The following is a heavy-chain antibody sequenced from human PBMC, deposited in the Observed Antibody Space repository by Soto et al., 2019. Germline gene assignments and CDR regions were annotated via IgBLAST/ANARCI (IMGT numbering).Heavy chain of an antibody. CDR1: GGTFSSYA. CDR3: ARDLSSGAMGAYYYGMDV. CDR2: IIPIFGTA. J-gene: IGHJ6*02. Sequence: GASVKVSCKASGGTFSSYAISWVRQAPGQGLEWMGGIIPIFGTANYAQKFQGRVTITADESTSTAYMELSSLRSEDTAVYYCARDLSSGAMGAYYYGMDVWGQGTTVTVSS. V-gene: IGHV1-69*13. D-gene: IGHD2-15*01.